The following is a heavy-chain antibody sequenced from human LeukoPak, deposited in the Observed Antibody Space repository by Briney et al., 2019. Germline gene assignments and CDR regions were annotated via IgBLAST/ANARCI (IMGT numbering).Heavy chain of an antibody. V-gene: IGHV3-30*18. CDR1: GFTFSSYG. J-gene: IGHJ4*02. CDR2: ISYDGSDK. Sequence: GGSLRLSCAASGFTFSSYGMHWVRQAPGKGLEWVAVISYDGSDKYYVDSVKGRFTLSRVNSKNTLYLQMNSLRAEDTAVYYCAKVKKRWLEAFDYWGQGTLVTVSS. D-gene: IGHD6-19*01. CDR3: AKVKKRWLEAFDY.